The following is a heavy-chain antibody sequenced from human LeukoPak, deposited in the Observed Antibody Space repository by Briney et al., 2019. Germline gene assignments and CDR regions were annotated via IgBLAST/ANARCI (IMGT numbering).Heavy chain of an antibody. V-gene: IGHV3-53*04. CDR3: ARGGGSIDY. D-gene: IGHD2-15*01. Sequence: HPGGSLRLSCVASGFTVSSYHMTWVRQAPGEGLEWVSVMYSADTTFYADSVRGGITNYRHNYKNTLYLQMNSVRAEDTDVYYCARGGGSIDYWGQGTLVTVSS. CDR1: GFTVSSYH. CDR2: MYSADTT. J-gene: IGHJ4*02.